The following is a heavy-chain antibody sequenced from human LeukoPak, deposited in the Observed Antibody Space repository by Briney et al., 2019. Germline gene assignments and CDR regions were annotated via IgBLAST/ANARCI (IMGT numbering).Heavy chain of an antibody. Sequence: ASVKVSCKTSGYTFTGYYMHWIRQAPGQGLEWMGWIALNTGDTHSAQKFQHRVTMTRDTSISTAYLELTRLTSDDTAVYYRARDLFWTGFYYFDFWGQGTLVTVSS. CDR2: IALNTGDT. CDR1: GYTFTGYY. J-gene: IGHJ4*02. D-gene: IGHD3/OR15-3a*01. CDR3: ARDLFWTGFYYFDF. V-gene: IGHV1-2*02.